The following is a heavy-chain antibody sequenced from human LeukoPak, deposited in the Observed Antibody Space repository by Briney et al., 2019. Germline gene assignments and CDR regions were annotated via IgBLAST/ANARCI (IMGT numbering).Heavy chain of an antibody. J-gene: IGHJ4*02. CDR2: VNHSGGT. V-gene: IGHV4-34*01. D-gene: IGHD5-12*01. CDR3: ARVAVSSINSRYEIDY. Sequence: SETLSLTCADYGGSFSGYLWNWIRQPPGKGLEWIGEVNHSGGTNYNPSLKSRVTISLDTSKNQFSLKLSSVTAADTAVYYCARVAVSSINSRYEIDYWCQGTLVTVSS. CDR1: GGSFSGYL.